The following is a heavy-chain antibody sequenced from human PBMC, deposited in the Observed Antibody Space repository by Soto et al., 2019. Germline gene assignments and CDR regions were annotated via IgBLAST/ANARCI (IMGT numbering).Heavy chain of an antibody. Sequence: SLTCTVSGGSISSSSYYWGWIRQPPGKGLEWIGSIYYSGSTYYNPSLKSRVTISVDTSKNQFSLKLSSVTAADTAVYYCARSPYGDYLDYWAQRTLVTVSS. CDR2: IYYSGST. CDR3: ARSPYGDYLDY. J-gene: IGHJ4*02. V-gene: IGHV4-39*01. D-gene: IGHD4-17*01. CDR1: GGSISSSSYY.